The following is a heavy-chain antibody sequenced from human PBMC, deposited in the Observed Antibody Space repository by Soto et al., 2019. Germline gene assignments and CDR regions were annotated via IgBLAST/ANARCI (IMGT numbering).Heavy chain of an antibody. CDR3: ARGRGYSSSWYRD. Sequence: QVQLQQWGAGLLKPSETLSLTCAVYGGSFSGYYWSWIRQPPGKGLEWIGEINHSGSTNYNPSLQSRVTIPVDTSKQQFSLKQSSVTAADTAVYYCARGRGYSSSWYRDWGQGTLVTVSS. V-gene: IGHV4-34*01. J-gene: IGHJ4*02. CDR2: INHSGST. CDR1: GGSFSGYY. D-gene: IGHD6-13*01.